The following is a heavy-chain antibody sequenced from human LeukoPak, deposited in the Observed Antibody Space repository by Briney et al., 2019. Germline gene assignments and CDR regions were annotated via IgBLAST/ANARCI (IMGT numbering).Heavy chain of an antibody. J-gene: IGHJ4*02. Sequence: GESLKNSCKGSGYSFTSYWIGWVRQMPGKGLEWMGIIYPGDSDTRYSPSFQGQVTISADKSISTAYLQWSSLKASDTAMYYCARQAGGGIAVAGTWTDYWGQGTLVTVSS. V-gene: IGHV5-51*01. D-gene: IGHD6-19*01. CDR1: GYSFTSYW. CDR3: ARQAGGGIAVAGTWTDY. CDR2: IYPGDSDT.